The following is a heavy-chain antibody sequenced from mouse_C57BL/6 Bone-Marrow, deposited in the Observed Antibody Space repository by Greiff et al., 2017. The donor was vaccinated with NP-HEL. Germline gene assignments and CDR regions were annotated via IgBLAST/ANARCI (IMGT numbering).Heavy chain of an antibody. Sequence: EVQLVESGGGLVKPGGSLKLSCAASGFTFSDYGMHWVRQAPEKGLEWVAYISRGSSTIYYADTVKGRFTISRDNAKNTLFLQMTSLRSEDTAMYYCARGGLPYFDYWGQGTTLTVSS. D-gene: IGHD3-3*01. V-gene: IGHV5-17*01. J-gene: IGHJ2*01. CDR3: ARGGLPYFDY. CDR2: ISRGSSTI. CDR1: GFTFSDYG.